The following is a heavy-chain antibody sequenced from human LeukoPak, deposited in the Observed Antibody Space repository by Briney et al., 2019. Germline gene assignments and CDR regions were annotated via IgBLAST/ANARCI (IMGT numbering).Heavy chain of an antibody. V-gene: IGHV3-21*04. CDR3: AKRLAMTGTYHFDY. D-gene: IGHD6-19*01. CDR2: ISGTSVHI. CDR1: GFIFSTSS. J-gene: IGHJ4*02. Sequence: GGSLRLSCSASGFIFSTSSMKWFRQAPGKALEWVSAISGTSVHIYYADSVKGRFTISRDNSKNTLYLQMNSLRAEDTAVYYCAKRLAMTGTYHFDYWGQGTLVTVSS.